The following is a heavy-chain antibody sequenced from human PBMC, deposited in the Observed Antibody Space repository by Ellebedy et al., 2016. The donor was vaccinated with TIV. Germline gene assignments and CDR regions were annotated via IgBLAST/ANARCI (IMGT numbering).Heavy chain of an antibody. CDR1: GYTFTSYG. J-gene: IGHJ5*02. CDR3: ARRSLKSSGWFDP. D-gene: IGHD3-9*01. Sequence: ASAKVSCXASGYTFTSYGINWVRQAPGQGLEWMGWISAYNGNTNYAQKLQGRVTMTTDTSTSTAYMELRSLRSDDTAVYCRARRSLKSSGWFDPWGQGTLVTVSS. V-gene: IGHV1-18*01. CDR2: ISAYNGNT.